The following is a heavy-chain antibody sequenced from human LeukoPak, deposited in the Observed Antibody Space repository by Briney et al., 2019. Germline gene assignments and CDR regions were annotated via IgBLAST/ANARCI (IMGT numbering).Heavy chain of an antibody. CDR2: INHSGST. CDR1: GGSFGGYY. Sequence: PSETLSLTCAVYGGSFGGYYWSWIRQPPGKGLEWIGEINHSGSTNYNPSLKSRVTISVDTSKNQFSLKLSSVTAADTAVYYCARGWGYSYGHYYYYGMDVWGQGTTVTVSS. D-gene: IGHD5-18*01. J-gene: IGHJ6*02. V-gene: IGHV4-34*01. CDR3: ARGWGYSYGHYYYYGMDV.